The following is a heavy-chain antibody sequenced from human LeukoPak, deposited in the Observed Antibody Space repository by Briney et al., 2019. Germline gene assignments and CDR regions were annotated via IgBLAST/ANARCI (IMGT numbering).Heavy chain of an antibody. CDR2: VSGSAGRT. D-gene: IGHD2-8*02. Sequence: GGSLRLSCAASGFTFSSFAMTWVRQAPGKGLEWVSTVSGSAGRTDYADSAKGRFTISRDNLKNTLYLQMNGLRAEDTAVYYSAKNRGHCVDGVCHNYYYMDVWGRGTTVTVSS. CDR1: GFTFSSFA. V-gene: IGHV3-23*01. J-gene: IGHJ6*03. CDR3: AKNRGHCVDGVCHNYYYMDV.